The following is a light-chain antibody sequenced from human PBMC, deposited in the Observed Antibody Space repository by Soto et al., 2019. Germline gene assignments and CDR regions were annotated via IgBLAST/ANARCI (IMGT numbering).Light chain of an antibody. V-gene: IGLV2-11*01. J-gene: IGLJ3*02. Sequence: QSALTQPRSVSGSPGQSVTISCTGSSSDIGTYNYVSWYQQHPGKVPKLMIYDVTKRPSGVPDRFSGSKSGDTASLTISGLQVEDEADYYCCSYTGNYKVFGGGTKLTVL. CDR1: SSDIGTYNY. CDR2: DVT. CDR3: CSYTGNYKV.